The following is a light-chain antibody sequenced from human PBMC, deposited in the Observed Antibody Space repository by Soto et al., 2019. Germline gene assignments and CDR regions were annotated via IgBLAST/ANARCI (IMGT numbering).Light chain of an antibody. J-gene: IGKJ4*01. V-gene: IGKV3-20*01. CDR3: QQFSSYPLT. CDR2: DAS. CDR1: QTVRNNY. Sequence: EIRLTQSAGTLSSSPGERATLSCGASQTVRNNYLAWYQQKHGQAPRLLIYDASSRATGIPDRFSGGWYGTDFNLTISRLETEDFAVYYCQQFSSYPLTFGGGTKVDIK.